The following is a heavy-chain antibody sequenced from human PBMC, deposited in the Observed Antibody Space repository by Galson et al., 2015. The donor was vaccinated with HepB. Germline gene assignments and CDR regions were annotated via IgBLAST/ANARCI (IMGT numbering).Heavy chain of an antibody. CDR1: GFDFSNFA. J-gene: IGHJ4*02. CDR2: VGGSGEHT. D-gene: IGHD3-16*01. Sequence: SLRLSCAASGFDFSNFAMSWVRQAPGKGLEWVAAVGGSGEHTYHVDSVKGRFTISRDNSKSTVYLEMNNLRAEDTAIYYCAKDVWSGVGFGGVIVYYFDYWGQGTLVTVSP. CDR3: AKDVWSGVGFGGVIVYYFDY. V-gene: IGHV3-23*01.